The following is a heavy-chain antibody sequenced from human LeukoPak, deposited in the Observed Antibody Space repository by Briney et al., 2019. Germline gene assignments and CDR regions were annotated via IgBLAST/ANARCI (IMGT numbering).Heavy chain of an antibody. J-gene: IGHJ4*02. CDR3: ARQQYSYGLDY. Sequence: SETLSLTCTVSGGSISSSDYYWGWIRQPPGKGLEWIGNIYYNGNTFYNPSLKSRVTISADTSKNQFSLRLSSVTAADRAVYYCARQQYSYGLDYWGQGTLVTVSS. V-gene: IGHV4-39*01. CDR2: IYYNGNT. CDR1: GGSISSSDYY. D-gene: IGHD5-18*01.